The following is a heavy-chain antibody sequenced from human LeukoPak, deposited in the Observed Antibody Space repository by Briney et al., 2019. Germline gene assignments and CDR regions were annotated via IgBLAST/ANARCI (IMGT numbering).Heavy chain of an antibody. CDR2: IRGRSDTT. J-gene: IGHJ3*02. CDR3: ARTYDFGIGPPGDAFDN. V-gene: IGHV3-48*01. D-gene: IGHD3-3*01. CDR1: GFTFTMFS. Sequence: GGSLRLSCAASGFTFTMFSMNWLRQAPGKGLEWIAFIRGRSDTTYYADSVQGRFTISRDNAEDSVYLQMNSLRVEDTAVNYCARTYDFGIGPPGDAFDNWGQGTLVTVFS.